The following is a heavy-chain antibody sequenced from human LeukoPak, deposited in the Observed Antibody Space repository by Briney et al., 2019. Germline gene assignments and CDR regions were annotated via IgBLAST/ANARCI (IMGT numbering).Heavy chain of an antibody. CDR3: AIAQYYYDSSGYYSGAFDI. CDR1: GYGFTSYW. Sequence: GESLKISCKGSGYGFTSYWIGWVRQMPGKGLEWMGIIYPGDSDTRYSPSFQGQVTISADKSISTAYLQWSSLKASDTAMYYCAIAQYYYDSSGYYSGAFDIWGQGTMVTVSS. D-gene: IGHD3-22*01. V-gene: IGHV5-51*01. CDR2: IYPGDSDT. J-gene: IGHJ3*02.